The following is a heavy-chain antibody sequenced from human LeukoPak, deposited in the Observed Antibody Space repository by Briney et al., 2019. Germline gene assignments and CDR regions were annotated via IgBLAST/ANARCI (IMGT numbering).Heavy chain of an antibody. J-gene: IGHJ4*02. V-gene: IGHV3-33*08. CDR1: GFTFNNYG. CDR2: IWFDGSNK. CDR3: ARDVMATPARLVYFDY. Sequence: SGGSLRLSCAASGFTFNNYGMHWVRQAPGKGLEWVAVIWFDGSNKYYADSVKGRFTISRDNSKNTLYLQMNSLRAEDTAVYYCARDVMATPARLVYFDYWGQGTLVTVSS. D-gene: IGHD5-24*01.